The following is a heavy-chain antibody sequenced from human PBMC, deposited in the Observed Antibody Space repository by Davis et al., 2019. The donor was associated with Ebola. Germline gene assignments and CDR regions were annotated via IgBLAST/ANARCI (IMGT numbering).Heavy chain of an antibody. CDR1: GGSMRNFY. D-gene: IGHD6-19*01. CDR3: ARVKGEVRGQQWLDWGMDV. CDR2: IYYCGTT. V-gene: IGHV4-59*01. Sequence: GSLRLSCTVSGGSMRNFYWNWIRQFPGKRLEWIGNIYYCGTTNYNPSLQSRVTISGETSRNQLSLNLRSVTAADTAVYYCARVKGEVRGQQWLDWGMDVWGQGTTVTVSS. J-gene: IGHJ6*02.